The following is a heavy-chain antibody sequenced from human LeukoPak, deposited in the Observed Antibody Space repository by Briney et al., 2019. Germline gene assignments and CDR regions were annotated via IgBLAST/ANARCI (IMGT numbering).Heavy chain of an antibody. D-gene: IGHD3-22*01. Sequence: GGSLRLSCAASGFTFSSYAMSWVRQAPGKGLEWVSGISGSDGSTYYADSVKGRFTISRDNSKNTLYLQMNSLRAEDTAVYYSAKDRVGYYPYYFDYWGQGTLVTVSS. V-gene: IGHV3-23*01. J-gene: IGHJ4*02. CDR1: GFTFSSYA. CDR2: ISGSDGST. CDR3: AKDRVGYYPYYFDY.